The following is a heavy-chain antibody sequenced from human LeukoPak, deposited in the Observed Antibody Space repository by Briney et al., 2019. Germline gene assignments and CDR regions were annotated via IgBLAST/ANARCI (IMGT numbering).Heavy chain of an antibody. D-gene: IGHD1-26*01. Sequence: ASETLSLTCAVYGGSFSGYYWSWIRQPPGKGLEWIGEINHSGSTNYNPSLKSRVTISVDTSKNQFSLKLSSVTAADTAVYYCARESVIVGATTIDYWGQGTLVTVSS. CDR2: INHSGST. CDR3: ARESVIVGATTIDY. CDR1: GGSFSGYY. J-gene: IGHJ4*02. V-gene: IGHV4-34*01.